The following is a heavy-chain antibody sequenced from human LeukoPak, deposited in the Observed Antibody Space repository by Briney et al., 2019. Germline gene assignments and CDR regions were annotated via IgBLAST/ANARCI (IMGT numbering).Heavy chain of an antibody. D-gene: IGHD1-26*01. V-gene: IGHV4-30-2*01. J-gene: IGHJ5*02. CDR3: ARHGSGSHNWFDP. CDR1: GGSISSGGYY. Sequence: SQTLSLTCTVSGGSISSGGYYWSWIRQPPGKGLEWIGYIYHSGSTYYNPSLKSRVTISVDRSKNQFSLKLSSVTAADTAVYYCARHGSGSHNWFDPWGQGTLVTVSS. CDR2: IYHSGST.